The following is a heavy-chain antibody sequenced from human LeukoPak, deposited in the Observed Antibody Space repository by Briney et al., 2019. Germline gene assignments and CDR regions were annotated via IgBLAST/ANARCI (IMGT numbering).Heavy chain of an antibody. Sequence: GGSLRLSCAASGFTFSSYSMNWVRQAPGKGLEWVSYISSSSGTIYYADSVKGRFTISRDNAQNSVYLQMNSLRDEDTAVYYCARVGELDYWGQGTLVTVSS. CDR3: ARVGELDY. CDR1: GFTFSSYS. J-gene: IGHJ4*02. V-gene: IGHV3-48*02. CDR2: ISSSSGTI. D-gene: IGHD1-26*01.